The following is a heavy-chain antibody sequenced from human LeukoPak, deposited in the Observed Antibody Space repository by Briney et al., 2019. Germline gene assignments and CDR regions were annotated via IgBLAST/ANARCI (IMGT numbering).Heavy chain of an antibody. J-gene: IGHJ4*02. CDR1: GFTFSLYS. Sequence: GGSLRLSCAASGFTFSLYSMNWVRQAPGKGLEWVSYITSGSSTIYYAESVRGRFTISRDNAKNSLFLQMNSLRAGDTAVYYCARDGGGDYWGQGTLVTVSS. D-gene: IGHD3-16*01. V-gene: IGHV3-48*01. CDR2: ITSGSSTI. CDR3: ARDGGGDY.